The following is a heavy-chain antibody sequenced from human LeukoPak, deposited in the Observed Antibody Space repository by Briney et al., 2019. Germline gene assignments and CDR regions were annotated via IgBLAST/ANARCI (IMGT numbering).Heavy chain of an antibody. Sequence: GGSLRLSCAASGFTFSSYWMHWVRQAPGKGLVWASRINHDGSSTTYADSVNGRFTISRDNAKNTLFLQMNSLRAEGTAVYYCARDGYYDSSGHYDWYDAVDIWGQGTMVTVSS. CDR2: INHDGSST. V-gene: IGHV3-74*03. D-gene: IGHD3-22*01. CDR3: ARDGYYDSSGHYDWYDAVDI. J-gene: IGHJ3*02. CDR1: GFTFSSYW.